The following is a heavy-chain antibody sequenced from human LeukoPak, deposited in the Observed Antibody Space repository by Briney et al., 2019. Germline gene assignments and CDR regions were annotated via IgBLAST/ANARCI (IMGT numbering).Heavy chain of an antibody. CDR3: AELGITMIGGV. CDR2: ITSSSSYI. Sequence: PGGSLRLSCAASGFTFSTFAMHWVRQAPGKGLEWVSSITSSSSYIYYADSVKGRFTISRDNAKNSLFLQMNSLRAEDTAVYYCAELGITMIGGVWGKGTTVTISS. CDR1: GFTFSTFA. V-gene: IGHV3-21*01. J-gene: IGHJ6*04. D-gene: IGHD3-10*02.